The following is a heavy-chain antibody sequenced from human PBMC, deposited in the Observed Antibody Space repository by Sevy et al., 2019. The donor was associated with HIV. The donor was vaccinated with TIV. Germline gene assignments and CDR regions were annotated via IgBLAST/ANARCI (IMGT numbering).Heavy chain of an antibody. Sequence: GGSLRLSCAASGFTFDDYAMHWVRQAPGKGLEWVSGISWNSGSIGYADSVKGRFTISRDNAKNSLYLQMNSLRAEDTALYYCAKRLHRTGYSSSWYFDWYFDLWGRGTLVTVSS. CDR2: ISWNSGSI. CDR3: AKRLHRTGYSSSWYFDWYFDL. CDR1: GFTFDDYA. V-gene: IGHV3-9*01. D-gene: IGHD6-13*01. J-gene: IGHJ2*01.